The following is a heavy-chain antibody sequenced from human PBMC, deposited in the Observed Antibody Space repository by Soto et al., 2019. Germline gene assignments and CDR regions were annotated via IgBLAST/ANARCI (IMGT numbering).Heavy chain of an antibody. Sequence: QVHLVESGGGVVQPGRSLRLSCAASGFTLNNYGMHWVRQAPGKGLEWVAVISYDGSNKYYADSVKGRFTISRDNSKNTLYLQMNSLRVEDTAVYYCAKDAFYYDSSGDFEGGYFDYWGQGTLVIVSS. CDR2: ISYDGSNK. V-gene: IGHV3-30*18. CDR1: GFTLNNYG. D-gene: IGHD3-22*01. J-gene: IGHJ4*02. CDR3: AKDAFYYDSSGDFEGGYFDY.